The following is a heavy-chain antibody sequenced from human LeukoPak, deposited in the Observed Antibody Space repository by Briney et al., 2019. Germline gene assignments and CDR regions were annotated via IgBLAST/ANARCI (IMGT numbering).Heavy chain of an antibody. V-gene: IGHV3-7*01. CDR1: GFTFSSYC. D-gene: IGHD6-25*01. CDR2: IKQDGSEK. CDR3: AISATARGGFDF. Sequence: GGSLRLSCAASGFTFSSYCMSWVRQAPGKGPEWVANIKQDGSEKYYVDSVKGRFTISRDNAKNSLFLQMNSLRAEDTAVYFCAISATARGGFDFWGQGTLVTVSS. J-gene: IGHJ4*02.